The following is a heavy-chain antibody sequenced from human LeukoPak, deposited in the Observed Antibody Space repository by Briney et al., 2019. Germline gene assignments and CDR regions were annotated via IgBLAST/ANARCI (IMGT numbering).Heavy chain of an antibody. CDR1: GGSFSGYY. D-gene: IGHD7-27*01. CDR3: ASLLGIRGWFDP. J-gene: IGHJ5*02. Sequence: SETLSLTCAVYGGSFSGYYWSWIRQPPGKGLEWIGEINHSGSTNYNPSLKSRVTISVDTSRNQFSLRLSSVTAADTAVYYCASLLGIRGWFDPWGQGTLVTVSS. V-gene: IGHV4-34*01. CDR2: INHSGST.